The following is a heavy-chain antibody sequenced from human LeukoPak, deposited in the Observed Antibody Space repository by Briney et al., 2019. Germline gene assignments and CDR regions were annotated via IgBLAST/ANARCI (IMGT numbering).Heavy chain of an antibody. V-gene: IGHV3-23*01. Sequence: GGSLRLSCAASGFTFSSYAMSRVRQAPGKGLEWVSAISGSGGSTYYADSVKGRFTISRDNSKNTLYLQMNSLRAEDTAVYYCARDLSGSYYFDYWGQGTLVTVSS. J-gene: IGHJ4*02. CDR1: GFTFSSYA. CDR3: ARDLSGSYYFDY. D-gene: IGHD1-26*01. CDR2: ISGSGGST.